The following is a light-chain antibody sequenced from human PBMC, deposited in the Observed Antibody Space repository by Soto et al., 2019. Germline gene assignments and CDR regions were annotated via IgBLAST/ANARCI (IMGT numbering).Light chain of an antibody. CDR3: QHYNFWPHS. V-gene: IGKV3-15*01. CDR2: RAS. J-gene: IGKJ2*01. Sequence: DIVMTQSPGALAVSPGEVATLSCRASQSVRDNLAWYQQKPGQAPRLLIYRASIRATGVPARFSGSGSGTEFTLTISGLQSEDVSIYFCQHYNFWPHSFGQGTKVDIK. CDR1: QSVRDN.